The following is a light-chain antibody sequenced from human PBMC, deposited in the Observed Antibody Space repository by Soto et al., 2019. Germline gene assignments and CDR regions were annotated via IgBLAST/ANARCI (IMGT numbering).Light chain of an antibody. V-gene: IGKV3-11*01. J-gene: IGKJ4*01. Sequence: EIVLTQSPATLSLSPGEIATLSCRASRSISTYLAWYQQKPGQAPRLLIYDVSKRAAGVPARFSGSGSGTDFTLTIGSLEPEDFAVYYCQQRSNWPPGLTFGGGPRWRS. CDR1: RSISTY. CDR3: QQRSNWPPGLT. CDR2: DVS.